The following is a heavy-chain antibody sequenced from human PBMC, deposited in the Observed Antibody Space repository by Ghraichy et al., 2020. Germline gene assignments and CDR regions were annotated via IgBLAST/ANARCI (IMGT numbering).Heavy chain of an antibody. V-gene: IGHV1-2*06. D-gene: IGHD3-10*01. CDR3: ARDWSYYGSGREQPGDYYYYGMDV. CDR1: GYTFTGYY. CDR2: INPNSGGT. Sequence: ASVKVSCKASGYTFTGYYMHWVRQAPGQGLEWMGRINPNSGGTNYAQKFQGRVTMTRDTSISTAYMELSRLRSDDTAVYYCARDWSYYGSGREQPGDYYYYGMDVWGQGTTVTVSS. J-gene: IGHJ6*02.